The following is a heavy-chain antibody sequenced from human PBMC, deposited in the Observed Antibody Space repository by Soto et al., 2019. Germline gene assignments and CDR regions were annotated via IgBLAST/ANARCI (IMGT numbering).Heavy chain of an antibody. CDR3: ARASIHGSSWYFWFDT. D-gene: IGHD6-13*01. CDR1: GGTFSRYA. V-gene: IGHV1-69*01. CDR2: IIPMFGTT. J-gene: IGHJ5*01. Sequence: QVQLVQSGAEVRKPGSSVKVSCKASGGTFSRYAINWVRQAPGQGLEWMGGIIPMFGTTNYAQKFKGRVTITADESTSTVYMELHTLRSEDAAVYYCARASIHGSSWYFWFDTWGQGTLVTVSS.